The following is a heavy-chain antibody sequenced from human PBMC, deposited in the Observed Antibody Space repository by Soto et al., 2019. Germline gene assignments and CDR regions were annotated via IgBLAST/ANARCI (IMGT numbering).Heavy chain of an antibody. J-gene: IGHJ4*01. CDR2: VYYSGST. CDR1: GDSIGTYY. V-gene: IGHV4-59*01. CDR3: ARTRMIESWIDY. Sequence: SETLSLTCDVSGDSIGTYYWSWIRQSPGKGLEWIGYVYYSGSTLYNPSLESRVTMSIDMSKKQVSLKLTSVIAADTAVYYCARTRMIESWIDYWGHGTLVTVSS. D-gene: IGHD2-21*01.